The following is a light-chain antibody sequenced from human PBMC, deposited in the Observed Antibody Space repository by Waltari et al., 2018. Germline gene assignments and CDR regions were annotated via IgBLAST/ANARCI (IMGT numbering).Light chain of an antibody. CDR1: ASNIGANV. J-gene: IGLJ3*02. V-gene: IGLV1-44*01. CDR3: ATWDDSPNGHWV. CDR2: RND. Sequence: QSVLTQPPSASGTPGQRVTISCSGRASNIGANVVTWYQQFPGKAPKLVIYRNDQRPSGVPDRFSGSKSGTSASLAISGLQSEDEADYYCATWDDSPNGHWVFGGGTKVTVL.